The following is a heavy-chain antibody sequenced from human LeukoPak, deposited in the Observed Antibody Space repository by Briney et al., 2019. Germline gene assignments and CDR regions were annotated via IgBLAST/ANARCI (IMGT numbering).Heavy chain of an antibody. Sequence: GGSLRLSCAASGFSFRNAWMSWVRQAPGKGLEWVGRIKSKTDGGTTDYAAPVKGRFTISRDDPKNTLYLQMNSLKTEDTAVYYCTTVWNCGGDCSDAFDIWGQGTMVTVSS. J-gene: IGHJ3*02. CDR2: IKSKTDGGTT. CDR3: TTVWNCGGDCSDAFDI. V-gene: IGHV3-15*01. D-gene: IGHD2-21*02. CDR1: GFSFRNAW.